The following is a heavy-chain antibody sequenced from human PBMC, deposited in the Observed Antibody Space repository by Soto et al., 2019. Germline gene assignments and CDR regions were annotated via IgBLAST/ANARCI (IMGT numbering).Heavy chain of an antibody. J-gene: IGHJ4*01. V-gene: IGHV4-39*01. CDR2: ISYSGNT. Sequence: PSETLSLTCTFSGGSISSSPSYWGWIRQPPGKGLEWIAIISYSGNTYYTPSLKSRVTISADTSKNQFSLSLTSVTAADAALYFCARRNYPYYFDYWGHGTLVT. D-gene: IGHD3-10*01. CDR1: GGSISSSPSY. CDR3: ARRNYPYYFDY.